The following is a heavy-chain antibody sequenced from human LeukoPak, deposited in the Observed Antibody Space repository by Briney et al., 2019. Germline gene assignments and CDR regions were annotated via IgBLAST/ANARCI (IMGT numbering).Heavy chain of an antibody. D-gene: IGHD6-13*01. CDR1: GLTLISAR. CDR3: ITVSPTGAAAGGV. Sequence: GGSLRLSCSASGLTLISARMTSARHAQGRGLEWVSRIKSKTDSVTTDYTAPVKHIFTISRDDSENTMYLQKNSLHSHVTLWYYCITVSPTGAAAGGVWGQGTLVTVSS. CDR2: IKSKTDSVTT. V-gene: IGHV3-15*01. J-gene: IGHJ4*02.